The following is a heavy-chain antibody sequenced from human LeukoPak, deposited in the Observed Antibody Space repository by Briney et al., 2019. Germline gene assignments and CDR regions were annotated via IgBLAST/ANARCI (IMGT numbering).Heavy chain of an antibody. CDR2: IYTSGST. CDR1: GGSISSYY. J-gene: IGHJ4*02. Sequence: SETLSLTCTVSGGSISSYYWSWIRQPAGKGLEWIGRIYTSGSTNYNPSLKSRVTMSVDTSKNQFSLKLSSVTAADTAVYYCAGGPWFGEFHSPTDYWGQGTLVTVSS. D-gene: IGHD3-10*01. CDR3: AGGPWFGEFHSPTDY. V-gene: IGHV4-4*07.